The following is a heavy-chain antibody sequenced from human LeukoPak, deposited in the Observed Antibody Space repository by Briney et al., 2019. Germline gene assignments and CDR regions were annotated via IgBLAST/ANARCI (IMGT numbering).Heavy chain of an antibody. CDR1: GGSISSYY. Sequence: SETLSLTCTASGGSISSYYWSWIRQPPGKGLEWIGYIYYSGSTNYNPSLKSRVTISVDTSKNQFSLKLSSVTAADTAVYYCARHPRIAVAGAAGWFDPWGQGTLVTVSS. V-gene: IGHV4-59*01. CDR3: ARHPRIAVAGAAGWFDP. J-gene: IGHJ5*02. D-gene: IGHD6-19*01. CDR2: IYYSGST.